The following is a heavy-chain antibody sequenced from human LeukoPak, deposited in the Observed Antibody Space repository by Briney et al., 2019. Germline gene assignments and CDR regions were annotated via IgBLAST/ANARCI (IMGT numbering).Heavy chain of an antibody. D-gene: IGHD2-15*01. CDR2: IIPIFGTA. Sequence: ASVKVSCKASGGTFGSYAISWVRQAPGQGLEWMGGIIPIFGTANYAQKFQGRVTITADESTSTAYMELSSLRSEDTAVYYCARDGGYCSGGSCYTLSDYWGQGTLVTVSS. CDR1: GGTFGSYA. J-gene: IGHJ4*02. V-gene: IGHV1-69*13. CDR3: ARDGGYCSGGSCYTLSDY.